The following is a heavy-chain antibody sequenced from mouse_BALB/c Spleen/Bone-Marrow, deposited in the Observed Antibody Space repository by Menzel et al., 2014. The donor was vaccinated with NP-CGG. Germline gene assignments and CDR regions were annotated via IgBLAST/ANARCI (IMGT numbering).Heavy chain of an antibody. CDR1: GYSFTGYF. D-gene: IGHD2-4*01. CDR2: INPYKGDT. Sequence: EVQLQQSGPELVKPGASVKISCKASGYSFTGYFMNWVKQSHGKSLEWIGRINPYKGDTFYNQKFKGKATLTVDKSSSTAYIELLSLTSEDSAVYYCGRGDDYDGDFDRWGQGTTLTVSS. V-gene: IGHV1-37*01. CDR3: GRGDDYDGDFDR. J-gene: IGHJ2*01.